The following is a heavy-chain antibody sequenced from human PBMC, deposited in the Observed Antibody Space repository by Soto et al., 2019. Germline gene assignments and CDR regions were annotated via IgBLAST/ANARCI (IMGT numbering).Heavy chain of an antibody. CDR2: IYYSGNT. CDR1: GGSIRSGGYY. D-gene: IGHD5-18*01. CDR3: ARDRLMATAGTARHYFGLDV. V-gene: IGHV4-31*03. J-gene: IGHJ6*02. Sequence: SETLSLTCTVSGGSIRSGGYYWSWVRQNPRRGLEWIGNIYYSGNTYYNPSLKSRLTISVDTSKNQFSPNLSSVTAADTAVYYCARDRLMATAGTARHYFGLDVWGQGTTVTVSS.